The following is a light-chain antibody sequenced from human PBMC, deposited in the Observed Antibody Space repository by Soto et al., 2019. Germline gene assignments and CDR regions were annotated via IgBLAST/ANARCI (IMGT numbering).Light chain of an antibody. Sequence: PGERSTLSCRASQGVSSNLAWYQQKPGQAPRLLIYGASTRAAGIPARFSGSGSGTEFTLTISSLQSEDFAVYYCQQYNNWPLTFGQGTKVDIK. V-gene: IGKV3-15*01. CDR1: QGVSSN. J-gene: IGKJ1*01. CDR2: GAS. CDR3: QQYNNWPLT.